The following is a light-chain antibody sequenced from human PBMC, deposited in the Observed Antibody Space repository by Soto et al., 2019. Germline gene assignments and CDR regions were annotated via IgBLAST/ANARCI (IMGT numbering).Light chain of an antibody. Sequence: QSVLTQPPSVSGAPGQRVTISCTGSSSNIGAGYDVHWYQQLPGTAPKLLIYGNSNRPSGVPDRFSGSKSGTSASLAITGLQAEDDADYCCQSSDSSLSGYVFGTGTKVTVL. J-gene: IGLJ1*01. CDR1: SSNIGAGYD. CDR2: GNS. V-gene: IGLV1-40*01. CDR3: QSSDSSLSGYV.